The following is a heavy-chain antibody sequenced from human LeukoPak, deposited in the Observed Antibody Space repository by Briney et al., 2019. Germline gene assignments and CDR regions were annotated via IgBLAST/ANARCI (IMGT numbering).Heavy chain of an antibody. J-gene: IGHJ4*02. CDR3: VKAIRPFNSGNYYSCLDY. D-gene: IGHD3-22*01. V-gene: IGHV3-23*01. CDR1: GFTLSSYA. CDR2: ISDNA. Sequence: GGSLRLSCAASGFTLSSYAMSWVRQTPGKGLEWVSTISDNAYYADSVRGRFTISRDNSKDTLHLQMNSLRAEDTALYYCVKAIRPFNSGNYYSCLDYWGQGTLVTVSS.